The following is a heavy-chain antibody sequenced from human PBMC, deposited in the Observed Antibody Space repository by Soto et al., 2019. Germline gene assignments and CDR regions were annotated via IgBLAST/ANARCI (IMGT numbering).Heavy chain of an antibody. Sequence: QLQLQESGPGLVKPSETLSLTCTVSGGSISSSSYYWGWIRQPPGKGLEWIGSIYYSGSTYYNPSLKSRVTISVDTSKNQFSLKLSSVTAADTAVYYCARHGSIAALSAFDYWGQGTLVTVSS. CDR2: IYYSGST. J-gene: IGHJ4*02. CDR1: GGSISSSSYY. D-gene: IGHD6-6*01. CDR3: ARHGSIAALSAFDY. V-gene: IGHV4-39*01.